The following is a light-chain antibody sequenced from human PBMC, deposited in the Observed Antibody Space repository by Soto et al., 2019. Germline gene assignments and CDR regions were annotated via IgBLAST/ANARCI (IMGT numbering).Light chain of an antibody. Sequence: AVTKTTISLTVTPGEQASISYRSSQSLLDSDDGNTYLDWYLQKPGQSPQLLIYTVSYRASGVPDRFSGSGSGTDFTLKISRVQAEDVGVYYCMQRIEYPLTFGGGTKVDIK. CDR3: MQRIEYPLT. J-gene: IGKJ4*01. CDR2: TVS. V-gene: IGKV2-40*01. CDR1: QSLLDSDDGNTY.